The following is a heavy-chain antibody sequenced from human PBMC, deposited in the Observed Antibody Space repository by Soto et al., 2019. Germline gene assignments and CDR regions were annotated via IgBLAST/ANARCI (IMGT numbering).Heavy chain of an antibody. V-gene: IGHV3-33*01. CDR1: GFTFESYG. D-gene: IGHD2-8*02. CDR3: VRDNHATGGYFVPSY. J-gene: IGHJ4*02. CDR2: IWYDGTKK. Sequence: GGSLRLSCAVSGFTFESYGMHWVRQAPGKGLEWVAVIWYDGTKKYYADAVKGRFTISRDNSRKTLYLQMNGLRAEDTALYYCVRDNHATGGYFVPSYWGQGTLVTVSS.